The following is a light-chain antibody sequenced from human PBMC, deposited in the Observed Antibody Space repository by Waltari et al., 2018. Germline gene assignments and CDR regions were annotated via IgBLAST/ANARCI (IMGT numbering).Light chain of an antibody. CDR2: DAS. CDR3: QQYNNWSYT. Sequence: DIQMTQSPSSVSASVGDRVPITCRASQGISSWLAWYQQKPGKAPKLLIYDASSLQSGVPSRFSGSRSGTDFTLTINSLQPEDFAVYYCQQYNNWSYTFGQGTKLEIK. CDR1: QGISSW. J-gene: IGKJ2*01. V-gene: IGKV1-12*01.